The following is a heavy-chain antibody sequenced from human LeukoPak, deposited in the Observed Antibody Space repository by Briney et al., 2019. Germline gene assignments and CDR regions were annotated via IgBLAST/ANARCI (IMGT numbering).Heavy chain of an antibody. V-gene: IGHV1-69*05. D-gene: IGHD3-22*01. CDR1: GGTFSSYA. J-gene: IGHJ3*02. Sequence: SVKVSCKASGGTFSSYAISWVRQAPGQGLEWMGGIIPIFGTANYAQKFQGRVTITTDESTSTAYMELSRLRSEDTAVYYCASSKYYYDSSGRRQDAFDIWGQGTMVTVSS. CDR2: IIPIFGTA. CDR3: ASSKYYYDSSGRRQDAFDI.